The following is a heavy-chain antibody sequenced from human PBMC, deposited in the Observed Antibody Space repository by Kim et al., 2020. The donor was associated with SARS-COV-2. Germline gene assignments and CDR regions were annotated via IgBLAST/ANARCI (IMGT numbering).Heavy chain of an antibody. V-gene: IGHV1-18*01. J-gene: IGHJ4*02. D-gene: IGHD5-18*01. CDR3: AVKGGYSYGYDY. Sequence: NYAQKLQGRVSMTTDTSTSTAYMELRSLSSDDTAVYYCAVKGGYSYGYDYWGQGTLVTVSS.